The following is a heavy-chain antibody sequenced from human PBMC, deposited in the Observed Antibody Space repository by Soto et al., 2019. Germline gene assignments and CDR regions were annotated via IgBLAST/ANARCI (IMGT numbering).Heavy chain of an antibody. Sequence: PGGSLRLSCAASGFTFSSYAMHWVRQAPGKGLEWVAVISYDGRNKYYADSVKGRFTISRDNSKNTLYLEMNSLRVEDTAVYHCVRDTAYCSGGTCYSSHDMDVWGQGTTVTVS. V-gene: IGHV3-30*04. CDR2: ISYDGRNK. CDR3: VRDTAYCSGGTCYSSHDMDV. D-gene: IGHD2-15*01. CDR1: GFTFSSYA. J-gene: IGHJ6*02.